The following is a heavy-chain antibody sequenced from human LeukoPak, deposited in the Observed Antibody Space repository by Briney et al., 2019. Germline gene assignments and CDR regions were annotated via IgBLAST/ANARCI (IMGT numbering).Heavy chain of an antibody. V-gene: IGHV4-4*07. CDR1: GGSISSYY. D-gene: IGHD3-3*01. CDR3: ARDDFGVALGGV. Sequence: SETLSLTCTVSGGSISSYYWSWIRQPAGKGLEWIGRIYTSGSTNYNPSLKSRVTISVDTSKNQFSLKLTSVTAADTAIYYCARDDFGVALGGVWGKGTTVTVSS. CDR2: IYTSGST. J-gene: IGHJ6*03.